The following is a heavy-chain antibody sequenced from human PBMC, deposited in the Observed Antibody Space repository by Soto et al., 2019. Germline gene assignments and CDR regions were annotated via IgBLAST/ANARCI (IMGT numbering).Heavy chain of an antibody. D-gene: IGHD1-26*01. J-gene: IGHJ4*02. Sequence: QLQLQESGPGLVKPSETLSLTCTVSGGSISNFFWGWIRQPPGKGLEWIGSIYYSGNTYYNSSLKSRVTISVDTSKNQFSLKLSSLTAADTAVYYCARHGSYYPFDYWAQGTLVTVSS. CDR2: IYYSGNT. V-gene: IGHV4-39*01. CDR3: ARHGSYYPFDY. CDR1: GGSISNFF.